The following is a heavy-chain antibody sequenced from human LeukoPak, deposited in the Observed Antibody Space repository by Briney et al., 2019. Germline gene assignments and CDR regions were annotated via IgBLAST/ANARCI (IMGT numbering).Heavy chain of an antibody. V-gene: IGHV4-61*05. CDR1: GGSISSSSYY. D-gene: IGHD6-13*01. Sequence: PSETLSLTCTVSGGSISSSSYYWSWIRQPPGKGLEWIGYIYYSGSTNYNPSLKSRVTISVDTSKNQFSLKLSSVTAADTAVYYCARHEQQLDFQHWGQGTLVTVSS. CDR2: IYYSGST. CDR3: ARHEQQLDFQH. J-gene: IGHJ1*01.